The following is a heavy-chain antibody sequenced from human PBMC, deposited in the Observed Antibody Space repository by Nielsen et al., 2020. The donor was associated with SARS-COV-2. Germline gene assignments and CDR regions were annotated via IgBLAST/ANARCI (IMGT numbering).Heavy chain of an antibody. CDR3: ARRGPLPNWFDP. CDR2: IFNSGSS. J-gene: IGHJ5*02. Sequence: SDTLSLTCTVSNGSISSGDYYWTWIRQHPGKGLEWIAYIFNSGSSHYNPSLKSRATISVDTSKNQFSLKLNSVTAADTAVYYCARRGPLPNWFDPWGQGTLVTVSS. CDR1: NGSISSGDYY. V-gene: IGHV4-31*03.